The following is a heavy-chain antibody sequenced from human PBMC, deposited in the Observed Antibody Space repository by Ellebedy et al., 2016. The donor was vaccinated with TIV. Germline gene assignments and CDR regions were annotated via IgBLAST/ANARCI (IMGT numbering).Heavy chain of an antibody. D-gene: IGHD3-10*01. CDR3: ASVSWVRGVIRLDY. J-gene: IGHJ4*02. Sequence: SETLSLXXTVSGGSISSNNYYWGWIRQPPGKGLEWIGSVYYSGSTNSNPSLESRVTMSVDTSKNQFSLKLSSVTAADTAVYYCASVSWVRGVIRLDYWGQGTLVTASS. CDR1: GGSISSNNYY. V-gene: IGHV4-39*07. CDR2: VYYSGST.